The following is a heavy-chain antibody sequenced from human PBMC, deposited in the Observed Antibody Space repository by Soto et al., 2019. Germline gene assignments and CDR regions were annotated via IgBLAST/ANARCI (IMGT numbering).Heavy chain of an antibody. J-gene: IGHJ4*02. V-gene: IGHV1-69*01. CDR1: GGSFGNSA. D-gene: IGHD3-3*01. Sequence: QVLLVQSGAEVKKPGSSVKISCKASGGSFGNSAINWVRQTPGHGLEWLGGFIPVYRTLNYAQKFQGRVTITADESTGTAYMTLSSLASNDTAVYYCATGVIWIGYFTVDSWGQGTRVTVSS. CDR3: ATGVIWIGYFTVDS. CDR2: FIPVYRTL.